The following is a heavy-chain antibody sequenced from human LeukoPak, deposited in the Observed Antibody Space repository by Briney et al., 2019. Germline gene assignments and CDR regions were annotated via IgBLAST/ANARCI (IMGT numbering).Heavy chain of an antibody. CDR3: ARYGSGSTWFDP. D-gene: IGHD3-10*01. Sequence: PSETLSLTCSVSAGSISSDNYQWSWVRQPPGKGLEWIGYVNYSGSTYCNPSLKSRVTISVDTSNNQFSLRLSSVTAADTAVYYCARYGSGSTWFDPWGQGTLVTVSS. V-gene: IGHV4-30-4*01. J-gene: IGHJ5*02. CDR1: AGSISSDNYQ. CDR2: VNYSGST.